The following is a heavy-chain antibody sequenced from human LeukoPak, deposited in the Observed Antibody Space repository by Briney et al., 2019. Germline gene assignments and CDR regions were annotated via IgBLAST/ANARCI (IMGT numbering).Heavy chain of an antibody. CDR3: AREGSYGDSDY. J-gene: IGHJ4*02. V-gene: IGHV3-64*01. Sequence: GGSLRLSCAASGFTFSSYGMHWVRQAPGRGLEYVSAINSNGGSTYYANSVKGRFTISRDNSKNTLYLQMGSLRAEDMAVYYCAREGSYGDSDYWGQGTLVTVSS. CDR2: INSNGGST. D-gene: IGHD5-18*01. CDR1: GFTFSSYG.